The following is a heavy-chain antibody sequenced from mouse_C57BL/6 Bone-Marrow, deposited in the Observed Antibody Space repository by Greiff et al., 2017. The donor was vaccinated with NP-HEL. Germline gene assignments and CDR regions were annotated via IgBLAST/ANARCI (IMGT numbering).Heavy chain of an antibody. CDR3: ATYDYDWFAY. J-gene: IGHJ3*01. CDR2: ISSGSSTI. D-gene: IGHD2-4*01. V-gene: IGHV5-17*01. CDR1: GFTFSDYG. Sequence: EVHLVESGGGLVKPGGSLKLSCAASGFTFSDYGMHWVRQAPEKGLEWVAYISSGSSTIYYADTVKGRFTISRDNAKNTLFLQMTSLRSEDTAMYYCATYDYDWFAYWGQGTLVTVSA.